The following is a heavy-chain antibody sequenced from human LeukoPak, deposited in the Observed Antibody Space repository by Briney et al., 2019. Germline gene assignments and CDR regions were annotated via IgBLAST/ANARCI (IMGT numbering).Heavy chain of an antibody. Sequence: ASVKVSCKTSGYPFTTWEINWVRQAAGQGLEWMGWVHPNSGNTAYAQKFQGRVAMTRDTSISTAYMELSGLRFDDTAVYFCARGPRNDPWGQGTLVTVSS. CDR3: ARGPRNDP. D-gene: IGHD1-14*01. CDR2: VHPNSGNT. J-gene: IGHJ5*02. CDR1: GYPFTTWE. V-gene: IGHV1-8*01.